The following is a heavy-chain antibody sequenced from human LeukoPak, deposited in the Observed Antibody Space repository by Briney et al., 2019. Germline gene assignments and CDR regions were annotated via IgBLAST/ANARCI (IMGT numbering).Heavy chain of an antibody. D-gene: IGHD3-10*01. CDR2: MNHSGST. CDR3: ARVSKYFGSGSHWYFDL. Sequence: SETLSLTCAVYGGSFSGYYWSWIRQPPGKGLEWIGEMNHSGSTNYNPSLRSRVAISADTSKNQFSLKLSSVTAADTAVYYCARVSKYFGSGSHWYFDLWGRGTLVTVSS. CDR1: GGSFSGYY. J-gene: IGHJ2*01. V-gene: IGHV4-34*01.